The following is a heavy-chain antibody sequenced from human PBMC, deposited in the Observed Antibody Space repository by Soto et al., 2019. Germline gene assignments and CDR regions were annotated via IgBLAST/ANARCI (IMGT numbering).Heavy chain of an antibody. CDR3: AREGNYHEF. D-gene: IGHD3-10*01. CDR2: ISISGTYL. J-gene: IGHJ4*02. V-gene: IGHV3-21*01. Sequence: GGSLRLSCATSGFTFRIYAMNWVRQAPGKGLEWVSSISISGTYLHYADSVEGRFTISRDDAKNSVYLQMNSLRPDDTAVYYCAREGNYHEFLGQGTQVTFSS. CDR1: GFTFRIYA.